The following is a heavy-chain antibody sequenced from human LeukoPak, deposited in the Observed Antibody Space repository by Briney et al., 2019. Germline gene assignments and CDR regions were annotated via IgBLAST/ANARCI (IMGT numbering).Heavy chain of an antibody. V-gene: IGHV1-18*01. CDR3: ARARATGDCSSSSCWEMGWFDP. CDR1: GYIFANYG. Sequence: ALVTVSCTASGYIFANYGITWVRQAPGQGLEWMGWITPYNGDTYYAQRLQGRVTITTDTSTSTAYMEVRSLRSDDTAVYYCARARATGDCSSSSCWEMGWFDPWGQGTLVTVSS. D-gene: IGHD2-2*01. CDR2: ITPYNGDT. J-gene: IGHJ5*02.